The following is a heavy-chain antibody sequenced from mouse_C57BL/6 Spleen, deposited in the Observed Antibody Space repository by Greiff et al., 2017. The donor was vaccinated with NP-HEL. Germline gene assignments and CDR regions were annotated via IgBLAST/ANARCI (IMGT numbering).Heavy chain of an antibody. CDR2: ISSGSSTI. J-gene: IGHJ2*01. CDR1: GFTFSDYG. CDR3: ARGGEYFDY. V-gene: IGHV5-17*01. Sequence: EVKVVESGGGLVKPGGSLKLSCAASGFTFSDYGMHWVRQAPEKGLEWVAYISSGSSTIYYADTVKGRFTISRDNAKNTLFLQMTSLRSEDTAMYYCARGGEYFDYWGQGTTLTVSS.